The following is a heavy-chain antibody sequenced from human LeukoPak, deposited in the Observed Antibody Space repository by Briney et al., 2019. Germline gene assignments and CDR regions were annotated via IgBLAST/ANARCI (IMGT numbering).Heavy chain of an antibody. CDR2: ISAYNGNT. Sequence: ASVKVSCKASGYTFTSYGISCVRQAPGQGLEWMGWISAYNGNTNYAQKLQGRVTMTTDTSTSTAYMELRSLRSDDTAVYYCARGAEYYDILTGYFRSDAFDIWGQGTMVTVSS. V-gene: IGHV1-18*01. J-gene: IGHJ3*02. CDR1: GYTFTSYG. CDR3: ARGAEYYDILTGYFRSDAFDI. D-gene: IGHD3-9*01.